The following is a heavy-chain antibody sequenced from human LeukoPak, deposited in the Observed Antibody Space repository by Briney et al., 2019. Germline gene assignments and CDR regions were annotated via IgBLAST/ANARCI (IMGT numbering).Heavy chain of an antibody. V-gene: IGHV3-30*02. D-gene: IGHD6-13*01. CDR3: AKDLEGPSSWVFLPPQNWFDP. CDR1: GFTFSSYG. J-gene: IGHJ5*02. CDR2: IRYDGSNK. Sequence: GGSLRLSCAASGFTFSSYGMHWVRQAPGKGLEWVAFIRYDGSNKYYADSVKGRFTISRDNSKNTLYLQMNSLRAEDTAVYYCAKDLEGPSSWVFLPPQNWFDPWGQGTLVTVSS.